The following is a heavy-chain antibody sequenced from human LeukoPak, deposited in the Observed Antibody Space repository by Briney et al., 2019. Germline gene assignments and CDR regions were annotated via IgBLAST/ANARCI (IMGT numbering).Heavy chain of an antibody. V-gene: IGHV3-64*01. CDR1: GFTISSYA. CDR3: ARDYCSGGSCYSFDG. CDR2: IRSNGGST. Sequence: GGSLRLSCAASGFTISSYAMHWVRQAPGKGLEYVSAIRSNGGSTYYANSVKGRFTISRDNSKNTLYLQMGSLRAEDMAVYYCARDYCSGGSCYSFDGWGQGTLVTVSS. J-gene: IGHJ4*02. D-gene: IGHD2-15*01.